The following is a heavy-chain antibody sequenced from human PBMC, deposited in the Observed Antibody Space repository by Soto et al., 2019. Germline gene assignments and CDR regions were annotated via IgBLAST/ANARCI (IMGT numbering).Heavy chain of an antibody. J-gene: IGHJ6*02. Sequence: ASVKVSCKASGYTFTDYYMHWVRQAPGQGLEWMGWINPNSGGTRYAQNFQGRVTMTRDTSSSTAYLDLRRLTSDDTAVYYCARPNDEPEAGKYYYFGMDVWGQGTTVTVSS. CDR2: INPNSGGT. CDR3: ARPNDEPEAGKYYYFGMDV. CDR1: GYTFTDYY. V-gene: IGHV1-2*02. D-gene: IGHD6-13*01.